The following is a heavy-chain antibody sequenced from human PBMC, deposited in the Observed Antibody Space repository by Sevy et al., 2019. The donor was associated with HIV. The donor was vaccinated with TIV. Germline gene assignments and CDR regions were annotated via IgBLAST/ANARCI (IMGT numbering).Heavy chain of an antibody. CDR3: ARVEVDYYDSSGYYFDY. CDR2: IYSGGST. D-gene: IGHD3-22*01. J-gene: IGHJ4*02. V-gene: IGHV3-66*01. Sequence: GGSLRLSCAASGFTVSSNYMSWVRQAPGKGLEWVSVIYSGGSTYYADSVKGRFTISRDNSKNTLYLQTNSLRAEDTAVYYCARVEVDYYDSSGYYFDYWGQGTLVTVSS. CDR1: GFTVSSNY.